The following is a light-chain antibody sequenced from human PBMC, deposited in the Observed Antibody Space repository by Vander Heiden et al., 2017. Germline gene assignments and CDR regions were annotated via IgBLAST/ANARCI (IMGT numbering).Light chain of an antibody. CDR3: SSYTSSSTLYV. V-gene: IGLV2-14*01. Sequence: QSALPQPASVSGSPGPSLTISCTGTSSDVGGYNYVSWYQQHPGKAPKLMIYDVSNRPSGVANRFSGSKSGNTASLTISGLQAEDEADYYCSSYTSSSTLYVFGTGTKVTVL. CDR1: SSDVGGYNY. J-gene: IGLJ1*01. CDR2: DVS.